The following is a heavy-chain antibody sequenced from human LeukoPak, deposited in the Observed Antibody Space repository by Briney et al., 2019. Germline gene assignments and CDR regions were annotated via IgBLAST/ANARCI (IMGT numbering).Heavy chain of an antibody. V-gene: IGHV1-46*01. D-gene: IGHD2/OR15-2a*01. CDR2: VNPSSGIT. J-gene: IGHJ6*02. CDR1: GYTFTLYY. CDR3: ARENTLITRGDYYYGMDV. Sequence: ASVKVSCKASGYTFTLYYMHWVRQAPGQGLEWMAIVNPSSGITTYGQKFQGRVAVTRDTSTSTVYMELSSLRSQDTAVYYCARENTLITRGDYYYGMDVWGQGTTVTVSS.